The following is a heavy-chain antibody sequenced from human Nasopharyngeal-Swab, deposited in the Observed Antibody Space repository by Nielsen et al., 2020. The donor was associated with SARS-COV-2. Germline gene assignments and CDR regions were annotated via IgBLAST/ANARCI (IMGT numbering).Heavy chain of an antibody. D-gene: IGHD4-23*01. Sequence: GGSLRLSCTASGYTFSSYWMHWVRQVPGKGLVWVSRINIDGSVTGYADSVKGRFTISRDNARNTLYLQMNSLRGEDTAVYYCTRDIGGKYGYWGQGNLVTVSS. CDR1: GYTFSSYW. J-gene: IGHJ4*02. V-gene: IGHV3-74*01. CDR2: INIDGSVT. CDR3: TRDIGGKYGY.